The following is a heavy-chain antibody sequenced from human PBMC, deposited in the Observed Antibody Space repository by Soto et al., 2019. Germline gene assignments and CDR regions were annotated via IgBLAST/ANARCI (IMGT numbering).Heavy chain of an antibody. V-gene: IGHV4-30-2*01. CDR1: GSSISSGGYS. D-gene: IGHD6-13*01. J-gene: IGHJ5*02. CDR2: IYHSGNT. CDR3: ARGREDSSSWRFDP. Sequence: SETLSLTCAVSGSSISSGGYSWSWLRQPPGKGLEWVGSIYHSGNTYYNPSLKGRVTISVDRSKNQFSLKLSSVTAADTAMYYCARGREDSSSWRFDPWGQGTLVTVSS.